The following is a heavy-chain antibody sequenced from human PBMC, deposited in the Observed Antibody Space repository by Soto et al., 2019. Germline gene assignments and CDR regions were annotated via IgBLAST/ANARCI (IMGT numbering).Heavy chain of an antibody. V-gene: IGHV3-33*01. D-gene: IGHD6-13*01. J-gene: IGHJ4*02. Sequence: GSLRLSCAASGFAFSNYGIHLVLQAPGRGLEWVAVIWSDGTKKFYAGSVRGRFTISRDNSKNTIYLQMNSLRAEDTAVYYCARDWWEEPAGKETVSQFDYWGQGTLVTVSS. CDR2: IWSDGTKK. CDR1: GFAFSNYG. CDR3: ARDWWEEPAGKETVSQFDY.